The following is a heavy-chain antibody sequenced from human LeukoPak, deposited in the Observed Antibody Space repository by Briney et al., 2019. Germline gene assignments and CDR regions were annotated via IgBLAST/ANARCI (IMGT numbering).Heavy chain of an antibody. CDR1: GGSISSSSYY. CDR3: ARQKGWSSSWYRPYYFDY. J-gene: IGHJ4*02. Sequence: PSETLSLTCTVSGGSISSSSYYWGWIRQPPGKGLEWIGSIYYSGSTYYNPSLKSRVTISVDTSKNQFSLKLSSVTAADTAVYYCARQKGWSSSWYRPYYFDYWGQGTLVTVSS. D-gene: IGHD6-13*01. V-gene: IGHV4-39*01. CDR2: IYYSGST.